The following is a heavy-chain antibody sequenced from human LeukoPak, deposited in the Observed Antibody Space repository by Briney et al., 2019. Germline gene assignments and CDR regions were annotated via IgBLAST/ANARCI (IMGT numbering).Heavy chain of an antibody. CDR2: IYSGGST. J-gene: IGHJ3*02. CDR1: KFNFRRYS. Sequence: GGSLRLSCAASKFNFRRYSMNWVRQAPGKGLEWVSVIYSGGSTYYADSVKGRFTISRDNSKNTLYLQMNSLRAEDTAVYYCARGDYGLNAFDIWGQGTMVTVSS. D-gene: IGHD4/OR15-4a*01. CDR3: ARGDYGLNAFDI. V-gene: IGHV3-66*01.